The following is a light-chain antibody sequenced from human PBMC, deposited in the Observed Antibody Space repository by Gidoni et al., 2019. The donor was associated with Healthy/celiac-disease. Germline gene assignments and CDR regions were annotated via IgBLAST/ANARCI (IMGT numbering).Light chain of an antibody. CDR1: QSVSRSY. Sequence: EIVLTQSPGTLSLSPGKRATLSCRASQSVSRSYLAWYQQKPGQAPRLLIYGASSRATGIPDRFSGSGSGTDFTLTISRLEPEDFAVYYCQQYGSSLITFGQGTRLEIK. CDR2: GAS. V-gene: IGKV3-20*01. CDR3: QQYGSSLIT. J-gene: IGKJ5*01.